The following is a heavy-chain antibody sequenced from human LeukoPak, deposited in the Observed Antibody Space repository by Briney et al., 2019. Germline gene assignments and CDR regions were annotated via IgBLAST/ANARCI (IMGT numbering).Heavy chain of an antibody. V-gene: IGHV1-18*01. CDR2: ISAYNGNT. CDR3: ARALYYYDSSDADDY. J-gene: IGHJ4*02. CDR1: GYTFTSYG. Sequence: ASVKVSCKASGYTFTSYGISWVRQAPGQGLEWMGWISAYNGNTNYAQKLQGRVTMTTDTSTSTAYMELRSLRSDDTAVYYCARALYYYDSSDADDYWGRGTLVTVSS. D-gene: IGHD3-22*01.